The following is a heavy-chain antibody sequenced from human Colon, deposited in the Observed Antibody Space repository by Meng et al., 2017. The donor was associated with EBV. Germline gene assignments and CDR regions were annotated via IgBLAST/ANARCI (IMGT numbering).Heavy chain of an antibody. Sequence: VQPPAPAPGLVKPAGHLPLTCAVLCDSISNNWWSWVRQPPGKGLEWIGEIYHSGTTNYNPSLRSRVTISVDKSKNQFSLQLTSVTAADTAVYYCARNGDYNPGLYWGQGTLVTVSS. V-gene: IGHV4-4*02. CDR3: ARNGDYNPGLY. CDR2: IYHSGTT. D-gene: IGHD4-17*01. J-gene: IGHJ4*02. CDR1: CDSISNNW.